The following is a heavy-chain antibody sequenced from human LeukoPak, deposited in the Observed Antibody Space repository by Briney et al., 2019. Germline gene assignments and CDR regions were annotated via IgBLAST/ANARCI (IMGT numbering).Heavy chain of an antibody. CDR3: ARAIAARRGGSHAFDI. J-gene: IGHJ3*02. V-gene: IGHV3-33*05. CDR2: ISYDGSNK. D-gene: IGHD6-6*01. CDR1: GFTFSTYG. Sequence: GRSLRLSCAASGFTFSTYGMHWVRQAPGKGLEWVAVISYDGSNKYYADSVKGRFTISRDNSKNTLYLQMNSLRAEDTAVYYCARAIAARRGGSHAFDIWGQGTMVTVSS.